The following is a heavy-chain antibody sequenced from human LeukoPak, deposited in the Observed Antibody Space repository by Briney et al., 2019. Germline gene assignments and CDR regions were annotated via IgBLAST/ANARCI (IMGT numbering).Heavy chain of an antibody. CDR2: IYYSGST. D-gene: IGHD5-12*01. V-gene: IGHV4-59*01. CDR3: ARGGGDHYDFDY. Sequence: PSETLSLTCTVSGGSISSYYWSWIRQPPGKGLEWIGYIYYSGSTNYNPSLKSRVTISVDTSKNQFSLKLSSVTAADTAVYYCARGGGDHYDFDYWGQGTLVTVSS. J-gene: IGHJ4*02. CDR1: GGSISSYY.